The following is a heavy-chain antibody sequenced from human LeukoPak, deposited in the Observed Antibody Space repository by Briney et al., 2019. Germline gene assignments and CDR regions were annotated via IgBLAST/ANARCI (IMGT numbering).Heavy chain of an antibody. J-gene: IGHJ4*02. CDR2: IYYSGTT. CDR1: GGSISSHY. CDR3: ARVGDYYDSSGYYYSHNY. V-gene: IGHV4-59*11. D-gene: IGHD3-22*01. Sequence: PSETLSLTCTVSGGSISSHYRSWIRQPPGKGLEWIGYIYYSGTTNYNPSLKSRVTISVDTSKNQFSLKLSSVTAADTAVYYCARVGDYYDSSGYYYSHNYWGQGTLVTVSS.